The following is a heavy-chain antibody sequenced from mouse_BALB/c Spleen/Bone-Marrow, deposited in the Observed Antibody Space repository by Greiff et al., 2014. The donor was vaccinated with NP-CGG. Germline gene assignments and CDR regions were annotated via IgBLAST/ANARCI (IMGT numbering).Heavy chain of an antibody. D-gene: IGHD2-2*01. CDR1: GFSFTSYG. CDR2: IWRGGST. V-gene: IGHV2-2*02. J-gene: IGHJ4*01. CDR3: ARKPVYYGYDYAMDY. Sequence: VKLVESGPGLVQPSQSLSTTCTVSGFSFTSYGVHWVRQSPGKGLEWLGVIWRGGSTDYYADFISRMSIIKDNSKNQVFFKMNSLQPNDTAIYYCARKPVYYGYDYAMDYWGQGTSVTVSS.